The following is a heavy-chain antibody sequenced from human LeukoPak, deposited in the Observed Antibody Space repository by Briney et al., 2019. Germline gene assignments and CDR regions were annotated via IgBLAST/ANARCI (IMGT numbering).Heavy chain of an antibody. CDR3: ARPDGDAFDI. CDR1: GGSISSGGYS. D-gene: IGHD5-24*01. J-gene: IGHJ3*02. V-gene: IGHV4-30-2*01. CDR2: IYHSGST. Sequence: PSETLSLTCAVSGGSISSGGYSWSWIRQPPGKGLEWIGYIYHSGSTYYNPSLKSRVTISVDRSKNQFSLKLSSVTAADTAVYYCARPDGDAFDIWGQGTMVTVSS.